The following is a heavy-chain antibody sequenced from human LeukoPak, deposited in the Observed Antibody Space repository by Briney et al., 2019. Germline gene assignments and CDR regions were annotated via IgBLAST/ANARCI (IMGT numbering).Heavy chain of an antibody. D-gene: IGHD3-22*01. CDR2: IWYDGSNK. Sequence: GGSLRLSCAASVFTFSSYGMHWVRQAPGKGLEWVAVIWYDGSNKYYADSVKGRFTISRDNSKNTLYLQMNSLRAEDTAVYYCAKPDGSSGQGPFDYWGQGTLVTVSS. J-gene: IGHJ4*02. CDR1: VFTFSSYG. V-gene: IGHV3-33*06. CDR3: AKPDGSSGQGPFDY.